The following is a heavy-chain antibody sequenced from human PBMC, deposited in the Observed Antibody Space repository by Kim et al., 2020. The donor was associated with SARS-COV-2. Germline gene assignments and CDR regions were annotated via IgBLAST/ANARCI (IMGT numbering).Heavy chain of an antibody. CDR1: GGSFSGYY. D-gene: IGHD5-12*01. CDR3: AIDSGYDYHIVVVRRGYYFDY. Sequence: SETLSLTCAVYGGSFSGYYWSWIRQPPGKGLEWIGEINHSGSTNYNPSLKSRVTISVDTSKNQFSLKLSSVTAADTAVYYCAIDSGYDYHIVVVRRGYYFDYWGQGTLVTVSS. J-gene: IGHJ4*02. CDR2: INHSGST. V-gene: IGHV4-34*01.